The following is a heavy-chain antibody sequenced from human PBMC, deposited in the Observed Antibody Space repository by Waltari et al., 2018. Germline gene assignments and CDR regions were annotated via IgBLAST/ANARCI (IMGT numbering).Heavy chain of an antibody. D-gene: IGHD3-10*01. CDR1: GFTVSSNY. CDR2: IYSGGST. J-gene: IGHJ5*02. Sequence: EVQLLETGGGLIQPGGSLRLSCAASGFTVSSNYMSWVRQAPGKGLEWVSVIYSGGSTYYADSVKGRFTISRDNSKNTLYLQMNSLRAEDTAVYYCARGEVTMVRGFDPWGQGTLVTVSS. CDR3: ARGEVTMVRGFDP. V-gene: IGHV3-53*02.